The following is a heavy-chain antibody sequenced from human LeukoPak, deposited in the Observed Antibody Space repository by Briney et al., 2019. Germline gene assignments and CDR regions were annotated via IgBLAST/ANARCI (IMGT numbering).Heavy chain of an antibody. D-gene: IGHD3-10*01. J-gene: IGHJ4*02. CDR3: ARWTYYYGSGSYYRGDY. CDR1: GGSFSGYY. Sequence: PSETLSLTCAVYGGSFSGYYWSWIRQPPGKGLEWIGEINHSGSTNYNPSLKSRVTISVDTYKNQFSLKLSSVTAADTAVYYCARWTYYYGSGSYYRGDYWGQGTLVTVSS. V-gene: IGHV4-34*01. CDR2: INHSGST.